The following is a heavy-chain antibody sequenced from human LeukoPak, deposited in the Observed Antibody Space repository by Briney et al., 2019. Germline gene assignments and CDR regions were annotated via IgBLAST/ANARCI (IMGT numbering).Heavy chain of an antibody. CDR3: AKDLGRARSTWYY. V-gene: IGHV3-23*01. J-gene: IGHJ4*02. D-gene: IGHD6-13*01. CDR1: GFTFSSYA. Sequence: GGSLRLSCAASGFTFSSYAMSWVRQAPGKGLEWVSGISSSGDSTYYADSVKGRFTISRDSSKNTLYLQINSLKVDDTAVYYCAKDLGRARSTWYYWGQGTLVTVSS. CDR2: ISSSGDST.